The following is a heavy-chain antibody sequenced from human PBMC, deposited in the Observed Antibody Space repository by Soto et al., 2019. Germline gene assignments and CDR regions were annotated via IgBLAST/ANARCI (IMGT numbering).Heavy chain of an antibody. J-gene: IGHJ6*02. Sequence: SGTLSLTRTVSGGSLSRYYLGWVRPPPGKGLEWIGYIYYSGSTNYNPSLKSRVTISVDTSKNQFSLKLSSVTAADTAVYYCARDLGITMAPWGMDVWGQGTTVTVSS. CDR2: IYYSGST. D-gene: IGHD3-10*01. CDR1: GGSLSRYY. V-gene: IGHV4-59*01. CDR3: ARDLGITMAPWGMDV.